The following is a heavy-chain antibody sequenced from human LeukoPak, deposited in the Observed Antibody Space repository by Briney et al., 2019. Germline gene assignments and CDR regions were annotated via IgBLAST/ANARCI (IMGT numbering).Heavy chain of an antibody. CDR1: GGSFSGYY. V-gene: IGHV4-34*01. CDR2: INHSGST. D-gene: IGHD3-9*01. J-gene: IGHJ4*02. Sequence: PSETLSLTCAVYGGSFSGYYWSWIRQPPGKGLEWIGEINHSGSTNYNPSLKSRVTISVDTSKNQFSLKLSSVTAADTAVYYCGIIGDYDILTGYYRGFDYWGQGTLVTVSS. CDR3: GIIGDYDILTGYYRGFDY.